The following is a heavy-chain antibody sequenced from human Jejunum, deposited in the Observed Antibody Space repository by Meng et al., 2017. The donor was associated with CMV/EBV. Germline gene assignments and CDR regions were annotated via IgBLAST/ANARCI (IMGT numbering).Heavy chain of an antibody. CDR2: ISDGGTRI. Sequence: VRRVGSEGNLVQPGGSLRLSCAPSGFTFSSDAMTWVRQAPGKGLEWVSGISDGGTRIYYADSVKVRFTISRDNSKNTLYLQMNSLRPEDTAVYYCAREGGSFPLNWFDPWGQGTLVTVSS. J-gene: IGHJ5*02. V-gene: IGHV3-23*04. CDR1: GFTFSSDA. D-gene: IGHD1-26*01. CDR3: AREGGSFPLNWFDP.